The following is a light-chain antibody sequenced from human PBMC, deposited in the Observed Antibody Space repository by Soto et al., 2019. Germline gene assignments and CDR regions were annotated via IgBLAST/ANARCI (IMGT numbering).Light chain of an antibody. Sequence: QSALTQPASVSGSRGQSIIISCVGRNTDVGQDKSVSWYQQGPGKAPKLLIFEVTNRPSGVSNRFSGSRSGNTASLTISGLQPDDEGDYFCVSYTDTDTLVFGTGTNSPS. V-gene: IGLV2-14*01. J-gene: IGLJ1*01. CDR2: EVT. CDR3: VSYTDTDTLV. CDR1: NTDVGQDKS.